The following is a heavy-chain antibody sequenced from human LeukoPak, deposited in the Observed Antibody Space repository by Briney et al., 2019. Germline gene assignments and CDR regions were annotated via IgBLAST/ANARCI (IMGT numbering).Heavy chain of an antibody. CDR2: ISSSSSYI. Sequence: GGSLRLSCAASGFTFSSYSMNWVRQAPGKGLEWVSSISSSSSYIYYADSVKGRFTISRDNAKNSLYLQMNSLRAEDTAVYYCARDPSFGEGYWFDPWGQGTLVTVSS. D-gene: IGHD3-10*01. J-gene: IGHJ5*02. V-gene: IGHV3-21*01. CDR3: ARDPSFGEGYWFDP. CDR1: GFTFSSYS.